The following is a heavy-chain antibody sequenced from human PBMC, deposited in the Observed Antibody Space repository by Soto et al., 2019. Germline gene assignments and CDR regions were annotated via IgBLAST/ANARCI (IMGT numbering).Heavy chain of an antibody. V-gene: IGHV1-18*01. CDR1: GYMFTSYG. D-gene: IGHD1-26*01. Sequence: QLQLVQSGAEVKKPGASVKVSCKASGYMFTSYGITRVRQAPGQGLEWMGWISAYNGKTQYAQQLQGRLTLTTDTPTSTAYMELRSLRSDDTAVYYCARDPSYSGDYRGWFGPWGQGTLVTVSS. CDR3: ARDPSYSGDYRGWFGP. J-gene: IGHJ5*02. CDR2: ISAYNGKT.